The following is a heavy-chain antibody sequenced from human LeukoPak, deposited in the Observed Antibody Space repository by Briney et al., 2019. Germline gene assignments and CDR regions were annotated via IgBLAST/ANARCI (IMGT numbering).Heavy chain of an antibody. CDR3: ARGWNGDYNRGFDY. V-gene: IGHV3-30*04. D-gene: IGHD4-17*01. J-gene: IGHJ4*02. CDR1: GFTFSSYA. Sequence: GGSLRLSCAASGFTFSSYAMHWVRQAPGKGLEWVAVKSYDGSNKYYADSVKGRFPISRDNSKNTLYLQMNSLRAEDTAVYYCARGWNGDYNRGFDYWGQGTLVTVSS. CDR2: KSYDGSNK.